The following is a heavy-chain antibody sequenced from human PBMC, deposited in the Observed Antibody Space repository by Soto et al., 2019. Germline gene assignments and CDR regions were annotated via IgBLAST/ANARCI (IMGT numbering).Heavy chain of an antibody. J-gene: IGHJ5*02. CDR1: GYTFTGFF. V-gene: IGHV1-2*02. CDR2: INPNSGGT. CDR3: ARVASGNSYGYWFDP. Sequence: QVQLVQSGAEVKKPGASVKVSCKASGYTFTGFFMHWVRQAPGQGLEWMGWINPNSGGTYYAQDFQARVTMTRDTSINTAYLELIRLTSDDTAVYYCARVASGNSYGYWFDPWGQGTLVTVSS. D-gene: IGHD5-18*01.